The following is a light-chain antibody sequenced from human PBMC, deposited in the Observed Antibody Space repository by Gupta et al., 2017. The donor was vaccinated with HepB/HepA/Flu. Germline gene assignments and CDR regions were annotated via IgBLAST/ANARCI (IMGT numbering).Light chain of an antibody. CDR1: SSNIGNDN. J-gene: IGLJ1*01. CDR3: VGWDDSLSGYV. V-gene: IGLV1-47*02. Sequence: VLTQPPSASGTPGQRVTIPCSGSSSNIGNDNAYWYQQLPGTAPKLLIYNDNQRPSGVPDRFSGSKSGTTASLAISGLRSEDEADYYCVGWDDSLSGYVFGAGTKVTVL. CDR2: NDN.